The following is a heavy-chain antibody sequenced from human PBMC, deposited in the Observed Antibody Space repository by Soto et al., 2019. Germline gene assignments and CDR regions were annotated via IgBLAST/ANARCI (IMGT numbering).Heavy chain of an antibody. CDR2: ISGSGGST. Sequence: GVLRLSCAASGFTFSSYAMSWVRQAPGKGLEWVSAISGSGGSTYYADSVKGRFTISRDNSKNTLYLQMNSLRAEDTAVYYCAKGQQGPYYYYGMDVWGQGTTVTVSS. CDR1: GFTFSSYA. CDR3: AKGQQGPYYYYGMDV. V-gene: IGHV3-23*01. D-gene: IGHD2-2*01. J-gene: IGHJ6*02.